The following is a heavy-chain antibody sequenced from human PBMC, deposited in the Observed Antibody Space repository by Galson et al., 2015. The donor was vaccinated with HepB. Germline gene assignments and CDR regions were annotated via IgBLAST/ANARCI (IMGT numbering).Heavy chain of an antibody. D-gene: IGHD4-23*01. CDR1: GYTFTGYH. J-gene: IGHJ4*02. V-gene: IGHV1-2*06. CDR2: VDPNNGVT. Sequence: SVKVSCKASGYTFTGYHIHWVRQAPGQGLDWMGHVDPNNGVTNYAQKFHGRITGTRDTSINTVYMELNSLISDDTAVYYCARDLDYGGVYGSTWYFDYWGQGTLVTVSS. CDR3: ARDLDYGGVYGSTWYFDY.